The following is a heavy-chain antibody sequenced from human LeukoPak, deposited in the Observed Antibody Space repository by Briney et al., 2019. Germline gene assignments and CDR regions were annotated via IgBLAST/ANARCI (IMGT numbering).Heavy chain of an antibody. CDR1: GFTFSSYV. Sequence: AGGSLRLSCAASGFTFSSYVMSWVRQAPGKGLEWVSAISGSGGSTYYADSVKGRFTISRDNSKNTLYLQMNSLRAEDTAVYYCAKDPPGIAAAGTPLFDYWGQGTLVTVSS. D-gene: IGHD6-13*01. CDR2: ISGSGGST. CDR3: AKDPPGIAAAGTPLFDY. J-gene: IGHJ4*02. V-gene: IGHV3-23*01.